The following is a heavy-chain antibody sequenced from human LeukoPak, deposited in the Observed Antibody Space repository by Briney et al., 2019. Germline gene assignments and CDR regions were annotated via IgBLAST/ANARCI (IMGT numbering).Heavy chain of an antibody. V-gene: IGHV3-48*02. Sequence: GGSLRLSCAASGFSFNSFSMNWVRQAPGRGLEWVSYIDSSSSTIYYAASVKGRFTISRDNAKNSLYLQMNSLRDGDTAVYYCARDPEAGGFDCWGQGTLVIVSS. CDR1: GFSFNSFS. D-gene: IGHD1-26*01. CDR3: ARDPEAGGFDC. J-gene: IGHJ4*02. CDR2: IDSSSSTI.